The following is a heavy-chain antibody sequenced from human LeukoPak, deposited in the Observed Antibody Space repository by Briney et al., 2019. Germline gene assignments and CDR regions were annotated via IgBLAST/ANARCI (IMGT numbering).Heavy chain of an antibody. V-gene: IGHV4-31*03. J-gene: IGHJ3*02. Sequence: SQTLSLTCNVSGVSVSDGRYYWTWIRQHPGKGLEWIGYKYYSGSAKYNPSLKSRLTISIDTSKNQFSLQLSSVTAADTATYYCATPYCSGISCLDVFNMCGEGKRVSVSS. D-gene: IGHD2-2*01. CDR3: ATPYCSGISCLDVFNM. CDR2: KYYSGSA. CDR1: GVSVSDGRYY.